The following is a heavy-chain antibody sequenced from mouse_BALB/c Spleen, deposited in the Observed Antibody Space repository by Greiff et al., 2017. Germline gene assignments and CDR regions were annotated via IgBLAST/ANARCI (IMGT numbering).Heavy chain of an antibody. CDR2: IDPANGNT. CDR1: GFNIKDTY. Sequence: VQLQQSGAELVKPGASVKLSCTASGFNIKDTYMHWVKQRPEQGLEWIGRIDPANGNTKYDPKFQGKATITADTSSNTAYLQLSSLTSEDTAVYYCARSGGFTTVGATQFAYWGQGTLVTVSA. D-gene: IGHD1-1*01. V-gene: IGHV14-3*02. J-gene: IGHJ3*01. CDR3: ARSGGFTTVGATQFAY.